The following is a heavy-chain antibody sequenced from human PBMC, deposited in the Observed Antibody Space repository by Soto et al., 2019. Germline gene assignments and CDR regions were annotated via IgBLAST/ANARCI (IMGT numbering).Heavy chain of an antibody. D-gene: IGHD3-22*01. J-gene: IGHJ4*02. Sequence: AGGSLRLSCAASGFIFSDYYMSWIRQAPGKGLEWISYISSSDNIIYYADSVKGRFTISRDNAKNSLYLQMNSLRAEDTAVYYCARDRGYYDSSGYFDYWGQGTLVTVS. V-gene: IGHV3-11*01. CDR1: GFIFSDYY. CDR2: ISSSDNII. CDR3: ARDRGYYDSSGYFDY.